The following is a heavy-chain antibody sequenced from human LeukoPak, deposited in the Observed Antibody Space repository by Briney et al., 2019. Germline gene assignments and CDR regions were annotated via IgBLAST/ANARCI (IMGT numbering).Heavy chain of an antibody. Sequence: SETLSLTCTVSGGSIISSDYHWGWVRQPPGTGLEWIGTISYSGNTDCNPSLRSRVTISVDTSNNQFSLRLGSVTAADTTVYYCATSYDSSGFLQYFHRWGQGSLVTVSS. CDR3: ATSYDSSGFLQYFHR. J-gene: IGHJ1*01. CDR1: GGSIISSDYH. D-gene: IGHD3-22*01. CDR2: ISYSGNT. V-gene: IGHV4-39*01.